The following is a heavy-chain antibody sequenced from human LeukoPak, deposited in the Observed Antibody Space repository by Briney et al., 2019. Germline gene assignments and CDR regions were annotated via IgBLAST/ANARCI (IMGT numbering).Heavy chain of an antibody. J-gene: IGHJ6*03. CDR2: IIPIFGTA. V-gene: IGHV1-69*05. CDR1: GGTFSSYA. CDR3: ARGRREVGAYYYYYMDV. D-gene: IGHD1-26*01. Sequence: GSSVKVSCKASGGTFSSYAISWVRQAPGQGLEWMGGIIPIFGTANYAQKFQGRVTITRNTSISTAYMELSSLRSEDTAVYYCARGRREVGAYYYYYMDVWGKGTTVTVSS.